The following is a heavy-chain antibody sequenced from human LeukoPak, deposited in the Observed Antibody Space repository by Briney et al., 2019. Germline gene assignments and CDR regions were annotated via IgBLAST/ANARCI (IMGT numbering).Heavy chain of an antibody. V-gene: IGHV4-59*02. CDR3: ARKDGDG. J-gene: IGHJ4*02. CDR2: IYYGGTT. CDR1: GGSVSSHF. Sequence: SETLSLTCTVSGGSVSSHFWTWIRQPPGKGLEWIGYIYYGGTTNYNPSLKSRVTMSVDTSKNQVSLKLSSVTAADTAVYYCARKDGDGWGQGTLVTVSS. D-gene: IGHD5-24*01.